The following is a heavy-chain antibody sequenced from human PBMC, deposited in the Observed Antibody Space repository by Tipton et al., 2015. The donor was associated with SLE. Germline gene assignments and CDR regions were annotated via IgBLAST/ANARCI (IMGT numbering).Heavy chain of an antibody. Sequence: TLSLTCTVSVGSLSSYYRGWIRQPAGEGLEWGGRIYTSGCTNYNPSLQSRVTMSVDTSKNQFSLKLSSVTAADTAVYYCARGGTVVDYWGQGTLVTVSS. D-gene: IGHD4-11*01. CDR1: VGSLSSYY. J-gene: IGHJ4*02. CDR2: IYTSGCT. V-gene: IGHV4-4*07. CDR3: ARGGTVVDY.